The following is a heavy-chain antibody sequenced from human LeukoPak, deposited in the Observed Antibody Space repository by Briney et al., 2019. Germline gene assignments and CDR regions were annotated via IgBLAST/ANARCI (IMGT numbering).Heavy chain of an antibody. CDR2: IYYSGST. Sequence: ASETLSLTCTVSGGSISSSSYYWGWIRQPPGKGLEWIGSIYYSGSTYYNPSLKSRVTISVDTSKNQFSLKLSSVTAADTAVYYCARERTYVHQTPDAFDIWGQGTMVTVSS. J-gene: IGHJ3*02. V-gene: IGHV4-39*07. D-gene: IGHD3-10*02. CDR3: ARERTYVHQTPDAFDI. CDR1: GGSISSSSYY.